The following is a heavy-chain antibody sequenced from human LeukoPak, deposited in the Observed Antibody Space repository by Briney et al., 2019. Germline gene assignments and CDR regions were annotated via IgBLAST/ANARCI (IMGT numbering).Heavy chain of an antibody. CDR3: ARNRQGLNCGMDV. V-gene: IGHV5-51*01. Sequence: GQSLKISFKGSGYNFTNYWISWVGQIPGKGRSWIGITYPGDSGTTYSPSFQGKVPISADKSISTAYLQWSSLKASDTAMYYCARNRQGLNCGMDVWGKGTTVTVSP. CDR2: TYPGDSGT. J-gene: IGHJ6*04. D-gene: IGHD3-16*02. CDR1: GYNFTNYW.